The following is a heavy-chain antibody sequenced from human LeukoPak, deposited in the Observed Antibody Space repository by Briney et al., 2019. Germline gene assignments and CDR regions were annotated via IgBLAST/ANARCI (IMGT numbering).Heavy chain of an antibody. Sequence: ASVKVSCKASGYTFTGYYMHWVRQAPEQGLEWMGIINPSGGSTTYAQKFQGRVTMTSDTSTSTGYMELSSLRSDDTAVYYCARRGILTGYMFDYWGQGTLVTVSS. CDR1: GYTFTGYY. CDR3: ARRGILTGYMFDY. V-gene: IGHV1-46*03. J-gene: IGHJ4*02. D-gene: IGHD3-9*01. CDR2: INPSGGST.